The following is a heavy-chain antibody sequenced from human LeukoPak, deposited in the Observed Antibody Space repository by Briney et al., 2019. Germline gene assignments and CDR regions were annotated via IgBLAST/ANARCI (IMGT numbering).Heavy chain of an antibody. D-gene: IGHD3-22*01. CDR3: TTDHYDSSGYYYDPEYFQH. CDR1: GFTFSNAW. V-gene: IGHV3-15*01. Sequence: GGALRLSCAASGFTFSNAWMSWVRQAPGKGREWVGLIKSKTDGGTTDYAAPVKGRFTISRDDSKNTLYLQMNSLKTEDTAVYYCTTDHYDSSGYYYDPEYFQHWGQGTLVTVSS. CDR2: IKSKTDGGTT. J-gene: IGHJ1*01.